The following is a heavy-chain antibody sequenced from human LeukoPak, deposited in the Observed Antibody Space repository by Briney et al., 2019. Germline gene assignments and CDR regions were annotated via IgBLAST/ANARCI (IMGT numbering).Heavy chain of an antibody. Sequence: PGGSLRLSCAASGFTVSSNYMTWVRQAPGKGLEWVSIIYSDGRTYYADSVKGRFTISRDNSKNTLYLQVNSLRAEDTAVYYCATTFCSGGSCYHGGFAYWGQGTLVTVSS. D-gene: IGHD2-15*01. CDR2: IYSDGRT. CDR1: GFTVSSNY. J-gene: IGHJ4*02. CDR3: ATTFCSGGSCYHGGFAY. V-gene: IGHV3-53*01.